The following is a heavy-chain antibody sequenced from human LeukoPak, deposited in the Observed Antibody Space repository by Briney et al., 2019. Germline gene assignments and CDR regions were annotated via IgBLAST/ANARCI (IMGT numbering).Heavy chain of an antibody. D-gene: IGHD2-2*02. CDR3: AKEERYCSSISCYNDY. J-gene: IGHJ4*02. CDR2: IYSGGST. Sequence: PGGSLRLSCAASGFXVSSNYMSWVRQAPGKGLEWVSVIYSGGSTYYADSVKGRFTISRDNSKNTLYLQMNSLRAEDTAIYYCAKEERYCSSISCYNDYWGQGTLVTVSS. V-gene: IGHV3-53*01. CDR1: GFXVSSNY.